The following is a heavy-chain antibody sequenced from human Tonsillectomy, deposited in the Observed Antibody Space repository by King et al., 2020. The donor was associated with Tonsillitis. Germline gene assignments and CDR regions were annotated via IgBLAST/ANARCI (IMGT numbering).Heavy chain of an antibody. CDR2: IIPFLVIA. D-gene: IGHD2-15*01. Sequence: QLVQSGAEVKKPGSSVKVSCKASGGTFSSYAISWVRQAPGQGLKWMGRIIPFLVIANYAQKFQGRVTVTADKSTSTAYMELGSLRSEDTAVYYCAREYCSGGSCYFFDYWGQGTLVTVSS. J-gene: IGHJ4*02. CDR3: AREYCSGGSCYFFDY. V-gene: IGHV1-69*09. CDR1: GGTFSSYA.